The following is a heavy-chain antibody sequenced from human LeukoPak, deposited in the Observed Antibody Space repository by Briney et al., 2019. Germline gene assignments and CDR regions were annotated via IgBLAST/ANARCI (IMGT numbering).Heavy chain of an antibody. D-gene: IGHD6-13*01. V-gene: IGHV3-48*03. J-gene: IGHJ4*02. CDR2: ISSSGSTI. CDR3: ASSRGSWPDYFDY. CDR1: GFTFSSYE. Sequence: QSGGSLRLSCAASGFTFSSYEMNWVRQAPGKGLEWISYISSSGSTIYYADSVKGRFTISRDNAKNSLYLQMNSLRAEDTAVYYCASSRGSWPDYFDYWGQGTLVTVSS.